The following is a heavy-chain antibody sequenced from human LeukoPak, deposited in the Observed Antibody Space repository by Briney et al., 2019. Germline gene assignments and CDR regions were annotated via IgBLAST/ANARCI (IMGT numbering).Heavy chain of an antibody. J-gene: IGHJ6*03. CDR3: AKEDDFWVYYLDV. CDR1: GFTFTSYG. D-gene: IGHD3-3*01. V-gene: IGHV3-30*02. CDR2: IRYDGSNK. Sequence: GGSLRLSCAASGFTFTSYGMHWVRQAPGKGLEWVAFIRYDGSNKYYADSVKGRFTISRDNSMNTLYLQLNSLRAEDTAVYYCAKEDDFWVYYLDVWGKGTTVTVSS.